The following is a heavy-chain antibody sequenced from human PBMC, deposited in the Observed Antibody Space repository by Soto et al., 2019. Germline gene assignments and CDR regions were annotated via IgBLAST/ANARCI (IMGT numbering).Heavy chain of an antibody. CDR3: AGTTSHYWYYMDV. J-gene: IGHJ6*03. CDR2: TYYRSRWYN. Sequence: SQTLSLTCAISGDSVSSNSAAWNWIRQSPSRGLEWLGRTYYRSRWYNDYAVSVRSRITVNPDTSKNQFPLQLTSVTPEDTAVYYCAGTTSHYWYYMDVWGKGTTVTVSS. V-gene: IGHV6-1*01. CDR1: GDSVSSNSAA. D-gene: IGHD1-7*01.